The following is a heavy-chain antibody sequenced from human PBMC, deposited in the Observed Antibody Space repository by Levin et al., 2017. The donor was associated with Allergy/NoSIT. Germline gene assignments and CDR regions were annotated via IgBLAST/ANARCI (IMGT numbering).Heavy chain of an antibody. J-gene: IGHJ4*02. CDR3: ARQLGNFWSGYNYFDY. D-gene: IGHD3-3*01. CDR2: ISSSGSTI. Sequence: GESLKISCAASGFTFSSYEMNWVRQAPGKGLEWVSYISSSGSTIYYADSVKGQFTISRDNAKNSLYLQMNSLRAEDTAVYYCARQLGNFWSGYNYFDYWGQGTLVTVSS. V-gene: IGHV3-48*03. CDR1: GFTFSSYE.